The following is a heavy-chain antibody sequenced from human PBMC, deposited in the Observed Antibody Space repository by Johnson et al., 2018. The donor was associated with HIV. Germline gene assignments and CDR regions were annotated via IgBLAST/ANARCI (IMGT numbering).Heavy chain of an antibody. V-gene: IGHV3-30*18. Sequence: QVQLVESGGGVVQPGRSLRLSCAASGFTFSSYGMHWVRQAPVKGLEWVAVISYDGSNKYYADSVKGRFTISRDNSKNTLYLQMNRLRTEDTPVDYCAKGVISRVVVATDAVDIGGQGPMGTVSS. D-gene: IGHD2-15*01. CDR3: AKGVISRVVVATDAVDI. CDR2: ISYDGSNK. J-gene: IGHJ3*02. CDR1: GFTFSSYG.